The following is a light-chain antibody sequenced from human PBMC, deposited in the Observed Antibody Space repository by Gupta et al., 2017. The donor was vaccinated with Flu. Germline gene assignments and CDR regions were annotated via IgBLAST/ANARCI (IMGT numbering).Light chain of an antibody. CDR2: AAS. CDR3: LQDDSYPLT. V-gene: IGKV1-17*01. Sequence: DNQMIQSPSSLLASVGDRVTITCRASHDIRNDLDWYQQKPGKAPKRLIYAASLLQSGVPSRFSGSGSGIQFTLTISSLQPEDFATYYCLQDDSYPLTFGGGTKVEIK. J-gene: IGKJ4*01. CDR1: HDIRND.